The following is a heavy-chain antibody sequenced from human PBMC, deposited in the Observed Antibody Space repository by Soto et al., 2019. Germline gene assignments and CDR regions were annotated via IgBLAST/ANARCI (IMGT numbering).Heavy chain of an antibody. CDR1: GYTFTSYG. CDR2: ISVYNGNT. J-gene: IGHJ1*01. Sequence: QVQLVQSGAEVKKPGASVKVSCKASGYTFTSYGISWVRQAPGQGLEWMGWISVYNGNTNYAQKLQGRVTMTTGTSTSTAYMELSSLRSDDTAGYHCAREQNQLWLRFWGQGTQVTVSS. V-gene: IGHV1-18*01. D-gene: IGHD5-18*01. CDR3: AREQNQLWLRF.